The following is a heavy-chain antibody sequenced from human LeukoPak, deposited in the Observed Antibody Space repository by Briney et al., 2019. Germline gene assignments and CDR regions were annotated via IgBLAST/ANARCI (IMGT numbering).Heavy chain of an antibody. V-gene: IGHV3-30*18. D-gene: IGHD2-2*01. CDR2: ISYDGSKK. Sequence: GGSLRLSCAASGFTFSSYGMHWVRQASGKGLEWVAVISYDGSKKYCADSVKGRFTISRDNSENTLYLQMNSLRAEDTAVYYCAKDRCSSTSCSFDYWGQGTLVTVSS. CDR3: AKDRCSSTSCSFDY. J-gene: IGHJ4*02. CDR1: GFTFSSYG.